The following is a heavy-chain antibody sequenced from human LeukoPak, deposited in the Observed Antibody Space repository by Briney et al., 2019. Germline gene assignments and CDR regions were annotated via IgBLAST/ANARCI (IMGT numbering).Heavy chain of an antibody. CDR2: ISWNSGSI. J-gene: IGHJ6*03. V-gene: IGHV3-9*01. CDR3: ARESSTSRGGYYYYYMDV. CDR1: GFTFDDYA. D-gene: IGHD2-2*01. Sequence: GGSLRLSCAASGFTFDDYAMHWVRQAPGKGLEWVSGISWNSGSIGYADSVKGRFTISRDNAKNSLYLQMNSLRAEDTAVYYCARESSTSRGGYYYYYMDVWGKGTTVTVSS.